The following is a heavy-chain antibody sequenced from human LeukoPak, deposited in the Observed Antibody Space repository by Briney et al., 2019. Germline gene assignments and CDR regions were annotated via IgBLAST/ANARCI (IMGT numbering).Heavy chain of an antibody. CDR1: GGSISSYY. Sequence: SETLSLTCTVSGGSISSYYWSWIRQPPGKGLEWIGYIYYSGNTNYNPSLKSRVTISVDTSKNQFSLKLGSVTAADTAVYYCARVGTPAAILFFDYWGQGTLVTVSS. J-gene: IGHJ4*02. CDR3: ARVGTPAAILFFDY. V-gene: IGHV4-59*01. D-gene: IGHD2-2*02. CDR2: IYYSGNT.